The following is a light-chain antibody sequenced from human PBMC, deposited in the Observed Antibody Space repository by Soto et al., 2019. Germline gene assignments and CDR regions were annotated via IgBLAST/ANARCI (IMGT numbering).Light chain of an antibody. CDR2: DAS. V-gene: IGKV1-5*01. J-gene: IGKJ1*01. Sequence: DIQMTQSPSTLSASVGDRVTITCRASQSISIWLAWYQQKPGKAPKLLIYDASSLESGVPSRFSGSGSGTEFTLNISSLQPDDFATYYCQQYNSFSPWTFGQGTEVEIK. CDR1: QSISIW. CDR3: QQYNSFSPWT.